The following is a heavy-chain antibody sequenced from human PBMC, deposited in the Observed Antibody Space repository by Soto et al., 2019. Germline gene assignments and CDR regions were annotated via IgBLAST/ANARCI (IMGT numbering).Heavy chain of an antibody. D-gene: IGHD3-3*01. CDR2: ISAYNGNT. CDR1: GYTFTSYG. CDR3: ARDDFWSGYTYYYYGMDV. Sequence: QVQLVQSGAEVKKPGASVKVSCEASGYTFTSYGISWVRQAPGQGLEWMGWISAYNGNTNYAQKLQGRVTMTTDTSTSTAYMELRSPRSDDTAVYYCARDDFWSGYTYYYYGMDVWGQGTTVTVSS. V-gene: IGHV1-18*01. J-gene: IGHJ6*02.